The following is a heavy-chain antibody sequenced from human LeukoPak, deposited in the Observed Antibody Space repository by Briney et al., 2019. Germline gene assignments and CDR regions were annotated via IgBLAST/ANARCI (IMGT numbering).Heavy chain of an antibody. J-gene: IGHJ3*02. V-gene: IGHV3-15*01. D-gene: IGHD3-3*01. CDR2: IKSKTDGGTA. CDR3: TDFWSGYYTGAFDI. CDR1: GFTFSNAW. Sequence: GGSLRLSCAASGFTFSNAWMSWVRQAPGKGLEWVGRIKSKTDGGTADYAAPVKGRFTISRDDSKNTLYLQMNSLKTEDTAVYYCTDFWSGYYTGAFDIWGQGTMVTVSS.